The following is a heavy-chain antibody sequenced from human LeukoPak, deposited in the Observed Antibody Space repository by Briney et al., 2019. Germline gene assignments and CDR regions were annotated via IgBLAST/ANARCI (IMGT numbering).Heavy chain of an antibody. CDR3: ARENCSGGSCYSIYYYYYMDA. D-gene: IGHD2-15*01. V-gene: IGHV4-39*07. CDR2: IYYSGST. Sequence: PSETLSLTCTVSGGSISSSSYYWGWIRQPPGKGLEWIGSIYYSGSTYYNPSLKSRVTISVDTSKNQFSLKLSSVTAADTAVYYCARENCSGGSCYSIYYYYYMDAWGKGTTVTVSS. J-gene: IGHJ6*03. CDR1: GGSISSSSYY.